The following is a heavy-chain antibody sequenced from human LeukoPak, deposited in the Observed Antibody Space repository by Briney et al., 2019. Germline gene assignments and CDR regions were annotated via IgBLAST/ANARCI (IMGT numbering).Heavy chain of an antibody. J-gene: IGHJ4*02. CDR2: INSDGSST. V-gene: IGHV3-74*01. CDR1: GFTFSSYW. CDR3: ALGKNFGYHYFDF. Sequence: RGSLRLSCAASGFTFSSYWMHWVRQAPGKGLVWVSRINSDGSSTSYADSVKGRFTISRDNAKNSLYLQMNSLRAEDTAVYYCALGKNFGYHYFDFWGQGALVTVSS. D-gene: IGHD2-2*03.